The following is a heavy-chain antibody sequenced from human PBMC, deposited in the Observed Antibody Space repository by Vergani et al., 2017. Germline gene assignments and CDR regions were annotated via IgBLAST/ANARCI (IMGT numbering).Heavy chain of an antibody. Sequence: QVQLVQSGAEVKKPGASVKVSCKASGYTFTSYGISWVRQAPGQGLEWMGWISSYNGNTNYAQKLQGRVTMTTDTSTSTAYMELRSLRSDDTAVYYCARDKAAAGTKGPSGTWGQGTLVTVSS. CDR2: ISSYNGNT. CDR3: ARDKAAAGTKGPSGT. CDR1: GYTFTSYG. D-gene: IGHD6-13*01. V-gene: IGHV1-18*04. J-gene: IGHJ4*02.